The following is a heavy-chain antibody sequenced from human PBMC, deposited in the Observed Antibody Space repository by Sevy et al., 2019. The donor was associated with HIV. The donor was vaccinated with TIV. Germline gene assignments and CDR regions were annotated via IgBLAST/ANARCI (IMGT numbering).Heavy chain of an antibody. V-gene: IGHV3-11*01. J-gene: IGHJ4*02. D-gene: IGHD2-2*03. CDR1: GFIFSDYY. CDR2: ISGSGIT. CDR3: ARDPLLGIAREVARGGY. Sequence: GGSLRLSCSGSGFIFSDYYMSWIRQAPGRGLEWVSYISGSGITYYADSVEGRFTISRDNARNSLYLQMNSLGADDTAVYYCARDPLLGIAREVARGGYWGQGTLVNVSS.